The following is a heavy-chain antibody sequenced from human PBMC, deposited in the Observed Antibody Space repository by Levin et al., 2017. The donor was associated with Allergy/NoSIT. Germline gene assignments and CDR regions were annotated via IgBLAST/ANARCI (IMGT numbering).Heavy chain of an antibody. Sequence: SVKVSCKASGGTFSSYAISWVRQAPGQGLEWMGGIIPIFGTANYAQKFQGRVTITADESTSTAYMELSSLRSEDTAVYYCASQGGSYARDAFDIWGQGTMVTVSS. CDR2: IIPIFGTA. V-gene: IGHV1-69*13. D-gene: IGHD1-26*01. CDR3: ASQGGSYARDAFDI. J-gene: IGHJ3*02. CDR1: GGTFSSYA.